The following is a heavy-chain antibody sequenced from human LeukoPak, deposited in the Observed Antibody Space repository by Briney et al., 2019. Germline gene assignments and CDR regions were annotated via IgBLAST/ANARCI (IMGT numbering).Heavy chain of an antibody. CDR1: GGSISITNYY. D-gene: IGHD2-21*02. Sequence: PSETLSLTCTVSGGSISITNYYWAWIRQPPGKGLEWIGTIYYNGDTYYTPSLKSRVTISVDTSKNQFSLKLSSVTAADTAVYSCARYEETRDWHGHAFDIWGQGTMVTVSS. CDR2: IYYNGDT. CDR3: ARYEETRDWHGHAFDI. J-gene: IGHJ3*02. V-gene: IGHV4-39*01.